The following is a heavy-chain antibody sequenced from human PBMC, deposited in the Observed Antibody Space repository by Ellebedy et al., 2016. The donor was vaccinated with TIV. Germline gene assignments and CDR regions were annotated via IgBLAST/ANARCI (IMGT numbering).Heavy chain of an antibody. J-gene: IGHJ6*02. CDR1: GFTFSSYG. D-gene: IGHD6-19*01. V-gene: IGHV3-33*01. Sequence: GESLKISXAASGFTFSSYGMHWVRQAPGKGLEWVAVIWSDGTTKYYSDSVKGRFTISRDNSKNTLYLQMNNLRAEDTAVYYCARISSGRSFYGMDVWGQGTTVTVSS. CDR2: IWSDGTTK. CDR3: ARISSGRSFYGMDV.